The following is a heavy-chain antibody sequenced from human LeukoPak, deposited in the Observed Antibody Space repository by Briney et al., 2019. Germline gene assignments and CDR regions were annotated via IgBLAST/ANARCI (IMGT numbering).Heavy chain of an antibody. CDR1: GFSFSDYA. CDR2: ITTSSGTI. V-gene: IGHV3-48*01. D-gene: IGHD4-11*01. J-gene: IGHJ6*03. CDR3: VKDQTVTTVLDYYYYMDV. Sequence: GGSLRLSCAASGFSFSDYAMNWVRQAPGKGLEWISYITTSSGTIFYAGSVKGRFTVSRDNASNLLFLQMNSLRAEDTAVYYCVKDQTVTTVLDYYYYMDVWGKGTTVTVSS.